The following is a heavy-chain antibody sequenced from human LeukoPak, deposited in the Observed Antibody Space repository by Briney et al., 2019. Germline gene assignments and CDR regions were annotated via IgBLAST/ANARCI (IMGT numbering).Heavy chain of an antibody. J-gene: IGHJ4*02. CDR2: IRYDGSNK. Sequence: GGSLRLSCAASGFTFSSYGMHWVRQAPGKGLEWVAFIRYDGSNKYYADSVKGRFTISRDNSKNTLYLQMNSLRAEDTAVYYCAKDTSSMIPKSFDYWGQGTLVTVSS. CDR1: GFTFSSYG. V-gene: IGHV3-30*02. D-gene: IGHD3-16*01. CDR3: AKDTSSMIPKSFDY.